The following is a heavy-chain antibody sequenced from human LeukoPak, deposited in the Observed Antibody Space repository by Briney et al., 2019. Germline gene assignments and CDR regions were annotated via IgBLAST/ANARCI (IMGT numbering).Heavy chain of an antibody. CDR1: EFTFSNYA. CDR3: AKDKFEVGACSTGNCFASLPFFDH. Sequence: PGGSLRLSCAASEFTFSNYAMSWVRQAPGKGLEWVSSISKSGSTTYYADAVKGRFTISRDNSQNTLYLQMNSLRAEDTAVYYCAKDKFEVGACSTGNCFASLPFFDHWGRGNLVTVSS. D-gene: IGHD1-26*01. V-gene: IGHV3-23*01. J-gene: IGHJ4*02. CDR2: ISKSGSTT.